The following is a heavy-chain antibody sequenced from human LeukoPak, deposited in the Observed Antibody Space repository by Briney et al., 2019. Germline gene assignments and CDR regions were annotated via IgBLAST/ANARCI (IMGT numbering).Heavy chain of an antibody. Sequence: GGSLRLSCAASGFTFSSYWMSWVRQAPGKGLEWVANIKQDGSEKYYVDSVKGRFTISRDNAKNSLYLQMNSLRAEDTAVYYCARENRRITHAFDIWGQGTMVTVSS. D-gene: IGHD3-10*01. J-gene: IGHJ3*02. CDR3: ARENRRITHAFDI. V-gene: IGHV3-7*01. CDR2: IKQDGSEK. CDR1: GFTFSSYW.